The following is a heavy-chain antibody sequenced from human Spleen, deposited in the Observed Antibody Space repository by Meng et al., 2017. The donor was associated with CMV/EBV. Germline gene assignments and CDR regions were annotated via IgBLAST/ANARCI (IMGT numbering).Heavy chain of an antibody. D-gene: IGHD3-10*01. CDR1: GFTFSPYW. J-gene: IGHJ6*02. CDR3: ARERMVRGIIGYYYGMDV. V-gene: IGHV3-7*01. CDR2: IKQDGSEE. Sequence: LKISCAASGFTFSPYWMSWVRQAPGKGLEWVANIKQDGSEEYYVDSVKGRFTVSRDNAKNSLYLQMNSLRAEDTAVYYCARERMVRGIIGYYYGMDVWSQGTTVTVSS.